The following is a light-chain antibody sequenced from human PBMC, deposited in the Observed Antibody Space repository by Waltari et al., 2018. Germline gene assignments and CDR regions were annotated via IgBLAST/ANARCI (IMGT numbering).Light chain of an antibody. CDR2: TNM. V-gene: IGLV1-44*01. CDR3: AAWDDSLSGPG. Sequence: QSVLTQPPSASGTPGQRVTISCSGSTSNIGSNTVNWYQHLPGTAPKLLIYTNMPGPSEVPARFSGSKSGTSASLASSGLQSEDEADYYCAAWDDSLSGPGFGGGTKVTVL. J-gene: IGLJ3*02. CDR1: TSNIGSNT.